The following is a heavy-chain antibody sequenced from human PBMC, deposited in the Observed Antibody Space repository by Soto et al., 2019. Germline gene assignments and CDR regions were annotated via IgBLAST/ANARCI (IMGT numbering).Heavy chain of an antibody. CDR1: GFTFSSYA. D-gene: IGHD3-10*01. CDR3: AKPGPELRTYAFDI. Sequence: GESLKISCAASGFTFSSYAMSWVRQAPGKGLEWVSAISGSGGSTCYADSVKGRFTISRDNSENTLYLQMNSLRAEDTAVYYCAKPGPELRTYAFDIWGQGTMVTVSS. CDR2: ISGSGGST. J-gene: IGHJ3*02. V-gene: IGHV3-23*01.